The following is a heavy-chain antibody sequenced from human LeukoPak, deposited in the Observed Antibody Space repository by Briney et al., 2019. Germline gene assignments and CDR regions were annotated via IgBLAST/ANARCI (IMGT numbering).Heavy chain of an antibody. CDR2: IYSGGST. Sequence: GGSLRLSCAASGFTVSNNYMSWVRQAPGKGLEWVSVIYSGGSTYYADSVKGRFTISRDNSKNTLYLQMNSLRAEDTAVYYCARGGIAAAGPFDYWGQGTLVTVSS. D-gene: IGHD6-13*01. V-gene: IGHV3-66*01. J-gene: IGHJ4*02. CDR3: ARGGIAAAGPFDY. CDR1: GFTVSNNY.